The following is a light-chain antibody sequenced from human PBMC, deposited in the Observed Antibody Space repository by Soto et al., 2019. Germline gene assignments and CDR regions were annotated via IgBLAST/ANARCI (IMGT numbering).Light chain of an antibody. CDR1: QSISSW. J-gene: IGKJ1*01. Sequence: DIQMTQSPSTLSASVGDRVTITCRASQSISSWLAWYRQKPGKAPKLLIDKASSLESGVPSRFSGSGSGTEFTLTISSLQPDDFATYYCQQYNSYPRTFGQGTKVDIK. V-gene: IGKV1-5*03. CDR3: QQYNSYPRT. CDR2: KAS.